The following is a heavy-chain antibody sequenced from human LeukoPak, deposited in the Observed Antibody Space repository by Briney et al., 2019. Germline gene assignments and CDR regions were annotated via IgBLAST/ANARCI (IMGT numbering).Heavy chain of an antibody. Sequence: GGSLRLSCAASGFTFSSYSMNWVRQAPGKGLEWVSYISSSSSTIYYADSVKGRFTISRDNAKNSLYLQMNSLRAEYTAVYYCAREYGDYFDYWGQGTLVTVSS. D-gene: IGHD2-8*01. CDR3: AREYGDYFDY. CDR1: GFTFSSYS. CDR2: ISSSSSTI. V-gene: IGHV3-48*01. J-gene: IGHJ4*02.